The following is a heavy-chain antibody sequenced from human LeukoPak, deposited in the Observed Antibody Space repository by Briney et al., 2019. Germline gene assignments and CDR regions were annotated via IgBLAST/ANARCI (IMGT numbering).Heavy chain of an antibody. J-gene: IGHJ4*02. CDR2: INHSGST. D-gene: IGHD3-10*01. V-gene: IGHV4-34*01. Sequence: RSETLSLTCAVYGGSFSGYYWSWIRQPPGKGLEWIGEINHSGSTNYNPSLKSRVTISVDTSKNQFSLKLSSVTAADTAVYYCARGLGSNWGQGTLVTVSS. CDR3: ARGLGSN. CDR1: GGSFSGYY.